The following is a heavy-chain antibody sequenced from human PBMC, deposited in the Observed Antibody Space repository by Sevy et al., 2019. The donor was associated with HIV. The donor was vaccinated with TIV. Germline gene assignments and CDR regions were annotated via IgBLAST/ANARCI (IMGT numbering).Heavy chain of an antibody. CDR2: ITNDGTNK. D-gene: IGHD3-16*01. CDR1: GFSFTAYA. V-gene: IGHV3-30*18. CDR3: ANAGDLGPFDF. Sequence: GGSLRLSCAASGFSFTAYAIHWVRQAPGKGLEWLAVITNDGTNKFYADSVKGGFTVSRDNSTNTISLQMDSLSTEDTAIYYCANAGDLGPFDFWGLGTRVTVSS. J-gene: IGHJ4*02.